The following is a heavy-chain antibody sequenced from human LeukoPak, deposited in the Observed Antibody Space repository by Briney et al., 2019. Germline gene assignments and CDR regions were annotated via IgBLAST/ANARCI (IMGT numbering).Heavy chain of an antibody. D-gene: IGHD5-12*01. CDR3: ARGSDSGYDWEYYFDY. J-gene: IGHJ4*02. Sequence: GGSLRLSCAASGFTVSSNYMSWVRQAPGKGLEWVSVIYSGGSTYYADSVKGRFTISRDNSKNTLYLQMNSLRAEDTAAYYCARGSDSGYDWEYYFDYWGQGTLVTVSS. V-gene: IGHV3-53*01. CDR2: IYSGGST. CDR1: GFTVSSNY.